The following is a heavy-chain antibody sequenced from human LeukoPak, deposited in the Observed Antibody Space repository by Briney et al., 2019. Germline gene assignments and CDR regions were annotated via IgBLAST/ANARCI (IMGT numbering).Heavy chain of an antibody. CDR2: MNPNSGNT. V-gene: IGHV1-8*01. D-gene: IGHD6-6*01. Sequence: GASVKVSCKASGYTFTSYDINWVRQATGQGLEWMGWMNPNSGNTGYAQKFQGRVTMNRNTSISTAYMELSSLRYEDTAVYYCARGLRQLVWFDPWGQGTLVTVSS. CDR1: GYTFTSYD. CDR3: ARGLRQLVWFDP. J-gene: IGHJ5*02.